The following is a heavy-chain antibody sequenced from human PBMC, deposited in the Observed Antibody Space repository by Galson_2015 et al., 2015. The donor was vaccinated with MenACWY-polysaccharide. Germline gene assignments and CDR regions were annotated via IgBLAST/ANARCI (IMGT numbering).Heavy chain of an antibody. CDR1: GFTFSSYS. Sequence: SLRLSCAASGFTFSSYSMNWVRQAPGKGLEWVSYISSSSSTIYYADSVKGRFTISRDNAKNSLHLQMNSLRAEDTAVYYCARDTSGGGSYFHFDYWGPGTLATVSS. V-gene: IGHV3-48*01. CDR2: ISSSSSTI. J-gene: IGHJ4*02. D-gene: IGHD1-26*01. CDR3: ARDTSGGGSYFHFDY.